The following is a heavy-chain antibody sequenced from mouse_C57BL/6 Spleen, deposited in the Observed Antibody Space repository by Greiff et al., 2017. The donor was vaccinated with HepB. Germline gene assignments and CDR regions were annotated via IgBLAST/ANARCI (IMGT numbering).Heavy chain of an antibody. CDR1: GYTFTSYW. CDR3: ARGYYGSSPHWYFDV. V-gene: IGHV1-72*01. CDR2: IDPNSGGT. D-gene: IGHD1-1*01. Sequence: QVQLKQPGAELVKPGASVKLSCKASGYTFTSYWMHWVKQRPGRGLEWIGRIDPNSGGTKYNEKFKSKATLTVDKPSSTAYMQLSSLTSEDSAVYFCARGYYGSSPHWYFDVWGTGTTVTVSS. J-gene: IGHJ1*03.